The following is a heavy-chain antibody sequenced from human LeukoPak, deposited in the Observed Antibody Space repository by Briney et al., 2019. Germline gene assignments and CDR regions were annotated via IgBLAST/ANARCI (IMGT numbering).Heavy chain of an antibody. Sequence: HPGGSLRLSCAASGITFSSYAMSWVRQAPGKGLEWVSGVSGNGVGTYYADSVKGRFTISRDNSKNTLYLQMNSLRAEDTAVYYCARGGGSYRKNVAFDIWGQGTMVTVSS. CDR1: GITFSSYA. D-gene: IGHD1-26*01. CDR3: ARGGGSYRKNVAFDI. V-gene: IGHV3-23*01. J-gene: IGHJ3*02. CDR2: VSGNGVGT.